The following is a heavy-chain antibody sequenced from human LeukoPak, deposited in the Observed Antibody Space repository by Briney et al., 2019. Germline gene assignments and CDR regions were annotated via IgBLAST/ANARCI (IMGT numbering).Heavy chain of an antibody. CDR2: IKSKTDGGTT. V-gene: IGHV3-15*01. CDR3: TTSEQWLVQDY. CDR1: GFTFSNAW. Sequence: GGSLRLSCAASGFTFSNAWMSWVRQAPGKGLEWVGRIKSKTDGGTTDYAAPVKGRLTISRDDSKNTLYLQMNSLKTEDTAVYYCTTSEQWLVQDYWGQGTLVTVSS. D-gene: IGHD6-19*01. J-gene: IGHJ4*02.